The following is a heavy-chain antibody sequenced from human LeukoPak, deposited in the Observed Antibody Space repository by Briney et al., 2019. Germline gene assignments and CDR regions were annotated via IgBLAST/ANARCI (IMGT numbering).Heavy chain of an antibody. CDR3: ARVSRRGVSFDY. D-gene: IGHD2-8*01. Sequence: SETLSLTCTVSGGSISSSSYYWGWIRQPPGKGLEWIGSIYYSGSTYYNPSLKSRVTISVDTSKNQFSLKLSSVTAADTAVYYCARVSRRGVSFDYWGQGTLVTVSS. CDR2: IYYSGST. V-gene: IGHV4-39*07. J-gene: IGHJ4*02. CDR1: GGSISSSSYY.